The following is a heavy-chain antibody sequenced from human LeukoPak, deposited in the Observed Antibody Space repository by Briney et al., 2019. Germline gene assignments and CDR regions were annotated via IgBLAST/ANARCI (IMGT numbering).Heavy chain of an antibody. CDR3: ARSRGPPTYFDY. CDR2: ISSSRSYI. D-gene: IGHD3-16*01. CDR1: GFTFSAYR. J-gene: IGHJ4*02. Sequence: GGSLRLSCAASGFTFSAYRMDWVRQAPGKGLEWVSSISSSRSYIHYADSGRFNISRDNAKNLLYLQINSLRAEDTAVYYCARSRGPPTYFDYWGQGTLVTVSS. V-gene: IGHV3-21*01.